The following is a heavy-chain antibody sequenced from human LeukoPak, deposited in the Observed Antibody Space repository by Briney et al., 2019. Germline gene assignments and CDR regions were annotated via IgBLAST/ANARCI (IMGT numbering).Heavy chain of an antibody. J-gene: IGHJ4*02. CDR3: AREITTNGGRYFDY. Sequence: GGPLRLSCAASGFTFSSYWMHWVRQAPGKGLVWVSRINTDGSSTNYADSVKGRFTMSRDNAKNTLYLQMNSLRAEDTAVYSCAREITTNGGRYFDYWGQGTLVTVSS. D-gene: IGHD7-27*01. CDR2: INTDGSST. V-gene: IGHV3-74*01. CDR1: GFTFSSYW.